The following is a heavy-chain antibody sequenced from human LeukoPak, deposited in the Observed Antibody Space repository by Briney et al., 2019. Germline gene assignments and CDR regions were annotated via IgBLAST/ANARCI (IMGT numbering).Heavy chain of an antibody. D-gene: IGHD1-26*01. CDR1: GDSV. CDR3: AREYPWYSGSYPDY. Sequence: SQTLSLTCAISGDSVRQSPSRGLEWLGRTYYRSKWYNDYAVSVKSRITINPDTSKNQFSLQLNSVTPEDTAVYYCAREYPWYSGSYPDYWGQGTLVTVSS. V-gene: IGHV6-1*01. CDR2: TYYRSKWYN. J-gene: IGHJ4*02.